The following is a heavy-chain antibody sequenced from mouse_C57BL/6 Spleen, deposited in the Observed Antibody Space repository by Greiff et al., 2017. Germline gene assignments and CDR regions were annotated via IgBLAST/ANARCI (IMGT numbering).Heavy chain of an antibody. CDR3: AMEHYPLLRYYYAMDY. CDR1: GFTFSDYG. CDR2: ISSGSSTI. V-gene: IGHV5-17*01. J-gene: IGHJ4*01. D-gene: IGHD1-1*01. Sequence: EVQLQESGGGLVKPGGSLKLSCAASGFTFSDYGMHWVRQAPEKGMEWVAYISSGSSTIYYADTVKGRFPISRDNAKHTLFLQMTRLRSEDTAMYYCAMEHYPLLRYYYAMDYWGQGTSVTVSS.